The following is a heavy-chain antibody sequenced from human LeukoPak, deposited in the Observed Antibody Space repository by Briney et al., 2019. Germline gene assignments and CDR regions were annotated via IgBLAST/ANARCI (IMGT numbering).Heavy chain of an antibody. Sequence: GRSLRLSCAASGFTFSNAWMSWVRQAPGKGLEWVGRIKSKTDGGTTDYAAPVKGRFTISRDNSKNTLYLQMNSLRAEDTAVYYCAALTMVRGVIGPWGQGTLVTVSS. CDR3: AALTMVRGVIGP. CDR1: GFTFSNAW. V-gene: IGHV3-15*01. D-gene: IGHD3-10*01. J-gene: IGHJ5*02. CDR2: IKSKTDGGTT.